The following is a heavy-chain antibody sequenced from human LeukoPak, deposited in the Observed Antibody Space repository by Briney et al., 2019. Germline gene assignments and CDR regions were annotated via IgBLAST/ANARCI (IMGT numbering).Heavy chain of an antibody. CDR1: GYSFTSYW. D-gene: IGHD3-16*02. V-gene: IGHV5-51*01. J-gene: IGHJ4*02. CDR3: ARQPRDYDYVWGSYRYFDY. CDR2: IYPGDSDT. Sequence: GESLKISFKGSGYSFTSYWIGWVRQMPGKGLEWMGIIYPGDSDTRYSPSFQGQVTISADKSISTAYLQWSSLKASDTAMYYCARQPRDYDYVWGSYRYFDYWGQGTLVTVSS.